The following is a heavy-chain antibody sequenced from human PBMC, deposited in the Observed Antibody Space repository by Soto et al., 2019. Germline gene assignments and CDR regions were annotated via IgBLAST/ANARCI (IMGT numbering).Heavy chain of an antibody. Sequence: VSVKVSCKASGYTLTNFDINWVRQASGQGLEWLGWMNPNSGNAGYAQKFQGRVTMTRNTSISTAYMELTSLTSEDTAVYFCARVPSYYYFHMDVWGKGTSVTVSS. V-gene: IGHV1-8*01. CDR3: ARVPSYYYFHMDV. CDR1: GYTLTNFD. J-gene: IGHJ6*03. CDR2: MNPNSGNA.